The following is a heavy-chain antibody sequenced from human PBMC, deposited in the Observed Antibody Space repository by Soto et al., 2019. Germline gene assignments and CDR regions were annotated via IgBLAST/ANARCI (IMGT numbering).Heavy chain of an antibody. CDR3: AKNSEPRLYGSNWTGPYFDY. Sequence: PGGSLRLSCAASGFTFTTYIMSWVRQVPGKGLEWLSAISGRGDSTYYADSVKGRFTISRDNSKNTVYLHMNSLRTEDTALYYCAKNSEPRLYGSNWTGPYFDYWGQGTLVTVSS. V-gene: IGHV3-23*01. J-gene: IGHJ4*02. CDR1: GFTFTTYI. CDR2: ISGRGDST. D-gene: IGHD1-20*01.